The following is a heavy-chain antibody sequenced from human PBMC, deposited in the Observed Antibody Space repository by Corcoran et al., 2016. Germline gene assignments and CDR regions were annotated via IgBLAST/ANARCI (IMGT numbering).Heavy chain of an antibody. CDR3: AREGCSGGICPLYY. D-gene: IGHD2-15*01. Sequence: QVQLVQSGAEVKKPGASVKVSCKASGHTFSSYGISWVRQAPGQGLDWMGWISASKGNTNYAQKLQGRVTMTTDTSTSTAYMELTILRSDDTAFYYCAREGCSGGICPLYYWGQGTLVSVSS. CDR2: ISASKGNT. V-gene: IGHV1-18*01. J-gene: IGHJ4*02. CDR1: GHTFSSYG.